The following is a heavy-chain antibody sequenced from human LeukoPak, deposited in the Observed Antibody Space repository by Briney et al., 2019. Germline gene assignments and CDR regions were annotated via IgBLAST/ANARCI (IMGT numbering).Heavy chain of an antibody. CDR3: AKDPVVPAAKWFDP. V-gene: IGHV3-23*01. J-gene: IGHJ5*02. CDR1: GFTFSSYA. CDR2: ISGSGGGT. D-gene: IGHD2-2*01. Sequence: GGSLRLSCAASGFTFSSYAMSWVRQAPGKGLEWVSAISGSGGGTYYADSVEGRFTISRDNSKNTLYLQMNSLRAEDTAVYYCAKDPVVPAAKWFDPWGQGTLVTVSS.